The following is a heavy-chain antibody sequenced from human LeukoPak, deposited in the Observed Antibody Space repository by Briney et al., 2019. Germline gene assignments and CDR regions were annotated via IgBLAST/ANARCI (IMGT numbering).Heavy chain of an antibody. CDR1: GGSITTTNW. J-gene: IGHJ4*02. Sequence: SGTLSLTCAVSGGSITTTNWWSWVRQPPGKGLEWIGEVHLNGATNYNPSLESRFSMSIDRSNNHLSLEVTSVTAADTAMYYCTRESGAFSPFGFWGQGTLVTVSS. CDR2: VHLNGAT. CDR3: TRESGAFSPFGF. D-gene: IGHD1-26*01. V-gene: IGHV4-4*02.